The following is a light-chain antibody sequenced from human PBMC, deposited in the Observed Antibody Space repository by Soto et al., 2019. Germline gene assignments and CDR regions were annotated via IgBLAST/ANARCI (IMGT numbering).Light chain of an antibody. V-gene: IGKV3-11*01. CDR1: QSVSSY. J-gene: IGKJ1*01. CDR2: GAS. CDR3: QQRSNWPPWT. Sequence: EIVLTQSPATLSLSPGERATLSCRASQSVSSYLAWYQQKPGQAPRLLIYGASNRATGIPARFSGSGFWTDFTLTISSLEPEDFAVYYCQQRSNWPPWTFCQGTKVEIK.